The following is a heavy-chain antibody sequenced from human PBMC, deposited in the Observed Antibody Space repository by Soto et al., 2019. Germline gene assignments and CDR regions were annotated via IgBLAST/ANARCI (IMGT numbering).Heavy chain of an antibody. CDR3: ARVSLDTPLYGRPREGYYYYYYMDV. Sequence: SDTLSLTCTVSVGSISSGGYYWSWIRQHPGKGLEWIGYIYYSGSTYYNPSLKSRVTISVDTSKNQFSLKPSSVTAADTAVYYCARVSLDTPLYGRPREGYYYYYYMDVWGKGTTVTVSS. V-gene: IGHV4-31*03. CDR2: IYYSGST. D-gene: IGHD4-17*01. J-gene: IGHJ6*03. CDR1: VGSISSGGYY.